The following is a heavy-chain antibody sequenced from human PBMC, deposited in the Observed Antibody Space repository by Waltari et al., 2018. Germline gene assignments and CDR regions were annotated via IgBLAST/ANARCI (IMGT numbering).Heavy chain of an antibody. CDR2: IIPILGIA. Sequence: QVQLVQSGAEVKKPGSSVKVSCKASGGTFSSYAISWVRQAPGQGLEWMGGIIPILGIANYAQKFQGRVTITADESTSTAYMELSSLRSEDTAVYYCARVIPEGGNSHHYYYYMDVWGKGTTVTVSS. J-gene: IGHJ6*03. V-gene: IGHV1-69*04. D-gene: IGHD2-21*02. CDR1: GGTFSSYA. CDR3: ARVIPEGGNSHHYYYYMDV.